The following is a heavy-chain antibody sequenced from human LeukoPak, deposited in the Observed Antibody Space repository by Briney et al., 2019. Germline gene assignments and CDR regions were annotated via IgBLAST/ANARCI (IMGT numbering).Heavy chain of an antibody. CDR2: IYYSGST. D-gene: IGHD3-9*01. J-gene: IGHJ3*02. Sequence: PSETLSLTCTVSGGSISSYYWSWLRQPPGKGLEWIVYIYYSGSTNYNPSLKSRVTISVDTSKTQFSLKLSSVTAADTAVYYCASHHRNYDILTGYYHDAFDIWGQGTMVTVSS. V-gene: IGHV4-59*08. CDR3: ASHHRNYDILTGYYHDAFDI. CDR1: GGSISSYY.